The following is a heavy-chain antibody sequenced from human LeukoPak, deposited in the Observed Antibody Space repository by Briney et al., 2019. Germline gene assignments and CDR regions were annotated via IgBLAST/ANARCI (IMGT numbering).Heavy chain of an antibody. Sequence: GGSLRLSCAASGFTFSSYAMSWVRQAPGKGLEWVANIKPDGSEKHYVDSVEGRLTIARDNAKNSLFLQMNSLRAEDTAVYYCARGDYYGSGSYYHDAFDIWGQGTMVTVSS. V-gene: IGHV3-7*03. CDR1: GFTFSSYA. D-gene: IGHD3-10*01. CDR3: ARGDYYGSGSYYHDAFDI. J-gene: IGHJ3*02. CDR2: IKPDGSEK.